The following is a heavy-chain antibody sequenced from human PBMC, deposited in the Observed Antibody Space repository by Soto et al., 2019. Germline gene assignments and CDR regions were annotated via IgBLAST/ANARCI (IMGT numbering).Heavy chain of an antibody. J-gene: IGHJ4*02. V-gene: IGHV1-69*01. D-gene: IGHD2-15*01. CDR3: ARERLGYCSGGSCYYTDY. CDR1: GGTFSSYA. CDR2: IIPIFGTA. Sequence: QVQLVQSGAEVKKPGSSVKVSCKASGGTFSSYAISWVRQAPGQGLEWMGGIIPIFGTANYAQKFQGRVTITADESTSTAYMELSSLRSEDMAVYYCARERLGYCSGGSCYYTDYWGQGTLVTVSS.